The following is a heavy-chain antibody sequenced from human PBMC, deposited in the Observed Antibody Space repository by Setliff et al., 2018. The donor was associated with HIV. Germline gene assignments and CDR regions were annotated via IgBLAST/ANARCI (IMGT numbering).Heavy chain of an antibody. Sequence: PSETLSLTCAVSGYSISSGYYWGWIRQPPGKGLEWIGSIYHSGSTYDSTSLKSRVTILVDRSKNQFSLKLTSVTAADTAVYFCARVSVGGLLFPFYYYHYGMDVWGQGTTVTVSS. CDR2: IYHSGST. CDR3: ARVSVGGLLFPFYYYHYGMDV. CDR1: GYSISSGYY. V-gene: IGHV4-38-2*01. D-gene: IGHD3-3*01. J-gene: IGHJ6*02.